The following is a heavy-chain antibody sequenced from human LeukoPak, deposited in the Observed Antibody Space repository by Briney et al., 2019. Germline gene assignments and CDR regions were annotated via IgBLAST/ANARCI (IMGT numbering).Heavy chain of an antibody. V-gene: IGHV4-39*01. CDR3: ARRRYRNWFDP. CDR1: GGSISSSSYY. J-gene: IGHJ5*02. D-gene: IGHD3-16*02. Sequence: SETLSLTXTVSGGSISSSSYYWGWLRQPPGKGLEWIGSIYYSGSTYYNPSLKSRVTISVDTSKNQFSLKLSSVTAADTAVYYCARRRYRNWFDPWGQGTLVTVSS. CDR2: IYYSGST.